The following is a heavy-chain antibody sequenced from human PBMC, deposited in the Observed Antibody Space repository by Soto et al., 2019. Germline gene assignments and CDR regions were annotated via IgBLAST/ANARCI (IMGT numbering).Heavy chain of an antibody. CDR2: XFXGXXX. V-gene: IGHV4-39*01. D-gene: IGHD3-3*02. J-gene: IGHJ4*02. Sequence: ETLSLTCTVSGSSINSSGYYWGWIRQPPGKGXEXIXXXFXGXXXYXXXPLKSRVTVSVDTSKNQFSLNLRSVTAADTAVYYCARLPSRHLVDYWGQGTLVTVSS. CDR3: ARLPSRHLVDY. CDR1: GSSINSSGYY.